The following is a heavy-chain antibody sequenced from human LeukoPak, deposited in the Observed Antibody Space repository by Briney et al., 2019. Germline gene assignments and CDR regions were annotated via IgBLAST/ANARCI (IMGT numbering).Heavy chain of an antibody. CDR3: AKARWEILRYFDY. V-gene: IGHV3-23*01. D-gene: IGHD1-26*01. J-gene: IGHJ4*02. Sequence: GGSLRLSCAASGFTFSSYAMGWVRQAPGKGLEWVSAISGSGGSTYYADSVKGRFTISRDNSKNTLYLQMNRLGAEDTAVYYCAKARWEILRYFDYWGQGTLVTVSS. CDR1: GFTFSSYA. CDR2: ISGSGGST.